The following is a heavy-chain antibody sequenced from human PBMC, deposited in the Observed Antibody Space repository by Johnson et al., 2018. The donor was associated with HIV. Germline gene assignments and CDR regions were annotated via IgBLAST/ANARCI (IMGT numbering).Heavy chain of an antibody. CDR3: ARLTTAADGGAFDV. V-gene: IGHV3-11*04. Sequence: QVQLVESGGGLVKPGGSLRLSCAASEFTFSDYYMNWIRHAPGKGLEWVSYISSSGSTMYYADSVKGRFTLSRDNAKNSLYLQMNSLRAEDTAVYYCARLTTAADGGAFDVWGQGTMVTVS. CDR1: EFTFSDYY. CDR2: ISSSGSTM. J-gene: IGHJ3*01. D-gene: IGHD1-14*01.